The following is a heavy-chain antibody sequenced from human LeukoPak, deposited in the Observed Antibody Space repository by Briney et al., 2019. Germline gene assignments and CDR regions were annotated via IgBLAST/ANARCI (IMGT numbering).Heavy chain of an antibody. CDR3: ARALAVAGLDFDY. Sequence: ASVKVSCKASGYTFTGYYMHWVRQAPGQGLEWMGWINPNSGGTNYAQKFQGRVTMTRDTSISTAYMELSRLRSDDTAVYYCARALAVAGLDFDYWGQGTLVTVSS. CDR1: GYTFTGYY. V-gene: IGHV1-2*02. D-gene: IGHD6-19*01. J-gene: IGHJ4*02. CDR2: INPNSGGT.